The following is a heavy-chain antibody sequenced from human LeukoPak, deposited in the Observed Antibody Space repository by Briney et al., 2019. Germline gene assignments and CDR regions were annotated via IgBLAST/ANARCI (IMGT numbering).Heavy chain of an antibody. Sequence: GGSLRLSCAASGFTFRSYWMHWVRQAPGKGLVWVSRINSDGSSTSYADSVKGRFTISRDNAKNTLYLQMNSLRAEDTAVYYCARDRRDWEYDYWGQGTLVTVSS. J-gene: IGHJ4*02. CDR2: INSDGSST. CDR3: ARDRRDWEYDY. D-gene: IGHD2-21*02. CDR1: GFTFRSYW. V-gene: IGHV3-74*01.